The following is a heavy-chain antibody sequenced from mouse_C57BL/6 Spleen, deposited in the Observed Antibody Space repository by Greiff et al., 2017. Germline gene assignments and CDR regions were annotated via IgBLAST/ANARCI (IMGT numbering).Heavy chain of an antibody. J-gene: IGHJ3*01. Sequence: EVQLQQSGAELVKPGASVKLSCTASGFNIKDYYMPWVKQRTEQGLEWIGRIDPEDGETKYAPKFQGKATITADTSYNTAYLQLSSLTSEDTAVYYCARRVDGYYDWFAYWGQGTLVTVSA. V-gene: IGHV14-2*01. CDR2: IDPEDGET. D-gene: IGHD2-3*01. CDR1: GFNIKDYY. CDR3: ARRVDGYYDWFAY.